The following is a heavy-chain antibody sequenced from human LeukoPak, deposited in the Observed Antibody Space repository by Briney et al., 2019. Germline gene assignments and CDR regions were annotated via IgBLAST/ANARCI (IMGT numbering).Heavy chain of an antibody. CDR1: GFTFSDYY. CDR2: ISSSSSYT. J-gene: IGHJ5*02. CDR3: ARDRYCSSTSCYQRNWFDA. Sequence: GGSLRLSCAASGFTFSDYYMSWIRQAPGKGLEWVSYISSSSSYTNYADSVKARLSISRDTAKTSLYLQMTSLRAEATAVYYCARDRYCSSTSCYQRNWFDAGGQGTLVTVS. D-gene: IGHD2-2*01. V-gene: IGHV3-11*05.